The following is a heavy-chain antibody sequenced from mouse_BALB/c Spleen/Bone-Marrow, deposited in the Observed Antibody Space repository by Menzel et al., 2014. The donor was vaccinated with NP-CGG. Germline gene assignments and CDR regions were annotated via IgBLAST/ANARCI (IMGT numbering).Heavy chain of an antibody. CDR2: IWGDGTT. D-gene: IGHD2-10*02. CDR3: AREKYGNYYAMGY. CDR1: GFSLTDYG. Sequence: VQGVESGPGLVAPSQSLSITCTVSGFSLTDYGINWVRQPPGKGLEWLGMIWGDGTTDYNSALRSRLSINKDNSRSQVFLKMNSLQTDDTARYYCAREKYGNYYAMGYWGQGPSVPVPS. V-gene: IGHV2-6-7*01. J-gene: IGHJ4*01.